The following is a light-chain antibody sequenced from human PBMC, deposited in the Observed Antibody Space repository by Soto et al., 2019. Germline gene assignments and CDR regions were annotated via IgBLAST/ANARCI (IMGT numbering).Light chain of an antibody. CDR1: QGIAPY. CDR2: ATS. J-gene: IGKJ4*01. Sequence: DVQMTQSPSSLSAFVGDRVTITCRASQGIAPYLAWFQQKPGKVPKLLIYATSTLQSGVPSRFSGSGSGTDFTRTINSLQPEDVETYYCQKYNSAPLTFSGGTKVEIK. V-gene: IGKV1-27*01. CDR3: QKYNSAPLT.